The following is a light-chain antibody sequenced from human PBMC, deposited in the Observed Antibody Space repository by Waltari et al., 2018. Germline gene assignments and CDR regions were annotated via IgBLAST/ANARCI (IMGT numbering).Light chain of an antibody. V-gene: IGKV1-5*03. J-gene: IGKJ1*01. CDR2: EAS. CDR1: QSIRRW. Sequence: DIQMTQSPSTLSASVGDSVTTTCRASQSIRRWLAWYQQKPGKAPNLLIYEASTLKSGVPSRFSGSGSETEFNLTISSLQPDDFATYYCQQCNSFSRTFGQGTKVEIK. CDR3: QQCNSFSRT.